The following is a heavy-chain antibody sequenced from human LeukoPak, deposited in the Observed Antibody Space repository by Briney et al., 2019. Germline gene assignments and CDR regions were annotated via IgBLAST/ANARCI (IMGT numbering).Heavy chain of an antibody. CDR2: MSRSGDII. V-gene: IGHV3-23*01. CDR3: AKSGLNRFDY. CDR1: GFTFSDYN. J-gene: IGHJ4*02. D-gene: IGHD2-15*01. Sequence: GGSLRLSCAASGFTFSDYNMNWVRQVPGKGLESVSYMSRSGDIIYYADSVKGRFTISRDNSKNTLYLQMNSLRAEDTAVYYCAKSGLNRFDYWGQGTLVTVSS.